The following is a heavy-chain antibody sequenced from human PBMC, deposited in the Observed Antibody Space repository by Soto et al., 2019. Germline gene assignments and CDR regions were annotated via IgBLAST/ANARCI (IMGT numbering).Heavy chain of an antibody. J-gene: IGHJ4*02. Sequence: SGGSLRLSCAASGLSFSIYAMSWVRQAPGKGLEWVSVISGSGGSTYYADSVKGRFTISRDNSKNTLYLQMNSLRAEDTAVYYCGSSGSYYNVANWGQGTLVTVSS. CDR1: GLSFSIYA. V-gene: IGHV3-23*01. CDR2: ISGSGGST. CDR3: GSSGSYYNVAN. D-gene: IGHD3-10*01.